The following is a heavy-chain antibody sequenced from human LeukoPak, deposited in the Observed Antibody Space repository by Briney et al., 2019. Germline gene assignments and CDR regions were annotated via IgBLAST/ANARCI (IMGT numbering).Heavy chain of an antibody. CDR2: IYHSGRT. J-gene: IGHJ1*01. V-gene: IGHV4-30-2*02. CDR3: AGGRFRYSSSSAYFQH. CDR1: GGSISAGGYY. Sequence: SETLSLTCTVSGGSISAGGYYWTWIRQPPGKGLEWIGYIYHSGRTYYNPSLKSRVTMSVDTSKNQFSLKLSSVTAADTAVYYCAGGRFRYSSSSAYFQHWGQGTLVTVSS. D-gene: IGHD6-6*01.